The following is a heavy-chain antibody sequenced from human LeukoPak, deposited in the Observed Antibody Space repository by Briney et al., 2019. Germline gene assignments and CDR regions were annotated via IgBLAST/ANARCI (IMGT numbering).Heavy chain of an antibody. V-gene: IGHV1-69*13. Sequence: ASVKVSCKASGGTFSSCAISWLRQAPGQGLEWMGGIIPIFGTANYAQKFQGRVTITADESTSTAYMELSSLRSEDTAVYYCARGDFWSGYYRAGDAFDIWGQGTMVTVSS. J-gene: IGHJ3*02. CDR1: GGTFSSCA. CDR3: ARGDFWSGYYRAGDAFDI. D-gene: IGHD3-3*01. CDR2: IIPIFGTA.